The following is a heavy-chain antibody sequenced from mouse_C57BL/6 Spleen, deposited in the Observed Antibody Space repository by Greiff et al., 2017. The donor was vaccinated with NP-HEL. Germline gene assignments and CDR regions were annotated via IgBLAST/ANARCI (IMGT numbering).Heavy chain of an antibody. J-gene: IGHJ3*01. D-gene: IGHD1-1*01. CDR1: GYTFTSYW. CDR2: IDPSDSYT. Sequence: VQLKEPGAELVMPGASVKLSCKASGYTFTSYWMHWVKQRPGQGLEWIGEIDPSDSYTNYNQKFKGKSTLTVDKSSSTAYMQLSSLTSEDSAVYYCARGYGSSYWFAYWGQGTLVTVSA. CDR3: ARGYGSSYWFAY. V-gene: IGHV1-69*01.